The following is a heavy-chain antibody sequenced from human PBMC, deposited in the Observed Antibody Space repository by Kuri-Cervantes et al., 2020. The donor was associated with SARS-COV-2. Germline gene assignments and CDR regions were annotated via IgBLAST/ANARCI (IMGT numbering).Heavy chain of an antibody. Sequence: GGSLRLSCATSGFTFRHYTMQWVRQAPGKGLEWVSLINWDGTTTFYADSVKGRFSISRDNSKDSPYLQMDSLKIDDTALYYCAKGDWGYSNGFGAFDIWGQGTVVTVSS. CDR3: AKGDWGYSNGFGAFDI. V-gene: IGHV3-43*01. CDR2: INWDGTTT. J-gene: IGHJ3*02. D-gene: IGHD5-18*01. CDR1: GFTFRHYT.